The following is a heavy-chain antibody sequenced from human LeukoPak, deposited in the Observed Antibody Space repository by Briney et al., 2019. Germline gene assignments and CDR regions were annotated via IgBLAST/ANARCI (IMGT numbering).Heavy chain of an antibody. V-gene: IGHV4-59*01. Sequence: SETLSLTXTVSGGSISSYYWSWIRQPPGKGLEWIGYIYYSGSTNYNPSLKCRVTISVDTSKNQFSLKLSSVTAADTAVYYCARDRDYRFDPWGRGTLVTVSS. CDR3: ARDRDYRFDP. CDR2: IYYSGST. J-gene: IGHJ5*02. D-gene: IGHD4-11*01. CDR1: GGSISSYY.